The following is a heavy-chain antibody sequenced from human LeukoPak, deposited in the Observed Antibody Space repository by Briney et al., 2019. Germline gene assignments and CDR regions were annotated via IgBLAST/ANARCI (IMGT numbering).Heavy chain of an antibody. CDR1: GFTVSTNY. D-gene: IGHD3-22*01. Sequence: GGSLRLSCAASGFTVSTNYMSWVRQAPGKGLEWVSVFYSGGSTYYADSMKGRFTISRDNSKNTLYLQMNSLRAEDTAVYYCAKVVPYYYDSSGYYGGYFDYWGQGTLVTVSS. J-gene: IGHJ4*02. CDR2: FYSGGST. V-gene: IGHV3-66*01. CDR3: AKVVPYYYDSSGYYGGYFDY.